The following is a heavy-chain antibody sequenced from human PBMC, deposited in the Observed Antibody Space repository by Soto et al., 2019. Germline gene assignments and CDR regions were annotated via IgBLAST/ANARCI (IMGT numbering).Heavy chain of an antibody. V-gene: IGHV4-30-2*01. CDR2: IYHSGST. Sequence: QLQLQESGSGLVKPSQTLSLTCAVSGGSISSGGYSWSWIRQPPGKGLEWIGYIYHSGSTYYNPSLKSRVTISVERSKNQFSLKLSSVTAADTAVYYCARVFGDPPNYYYYGMDVWGQGTTVPVSS. CDR1: GGSISSGGYS. J-gene: IGHJ6*02. CDR3: ARVFGDPPNYYYYGMDV. D-gene: IGHD4-17*01.